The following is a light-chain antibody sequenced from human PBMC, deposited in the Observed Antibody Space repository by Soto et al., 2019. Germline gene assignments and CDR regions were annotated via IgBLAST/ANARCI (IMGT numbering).Light chain of an antibody. J-gene: IGKJ4*01. CDR2: AAS. CDR1: QSISSY. Sequence: DFQMTQSPSSLSASVGDRVTITCRASQSISSYLNWYQQKPGKAPKLLIYAASSLQSGVPSRFSGSGSGTDFILTIGSLQPEDFATYYCQQSYSSPRTFGGGTKVEIK. CDR3: QQSYSSPRT. V-gene: IGKV1-39*01.